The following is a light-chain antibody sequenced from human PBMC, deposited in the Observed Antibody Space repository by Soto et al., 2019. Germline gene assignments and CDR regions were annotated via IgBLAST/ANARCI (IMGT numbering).Light chain of an antibody. CDR1: QSISSW. V-gene: IGKV1-5*03. CDR2: KAS. CDR3: QQYNSYPWT. J-gene: IGKJ1*01. Sequence: DIQMTQSPSTLSASVGDRVTITCWASQSISSWLAWYQQKPGKAPKLLIYKASSLESGVPSRFSGSGSGKEFTLTISSLQPDDFATYYCQQYNSYPWTFGQGTKVQIK.